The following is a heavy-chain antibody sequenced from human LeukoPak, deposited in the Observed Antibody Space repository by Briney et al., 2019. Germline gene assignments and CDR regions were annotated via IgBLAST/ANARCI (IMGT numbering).Heavy chain of an antibody. CDR3: ARDADQGGWSSNYDY. CDR1: GYTFTSYD. CDR2: ISAYNGNT. Sequence: ASVKVSCKASGYTFTSYDINWVRQATGQGLEWMGWISAYNGNTNYAQKLQGRVTMTTDTSTSTAYMELRSLRSDDTAVYYCARDADQGGWSSNYDYWGQGTLVTVSS. D-gene: IGHD6-19*01. J-gene: IGHJ4*02. V-gene: IGHV1-18*01.